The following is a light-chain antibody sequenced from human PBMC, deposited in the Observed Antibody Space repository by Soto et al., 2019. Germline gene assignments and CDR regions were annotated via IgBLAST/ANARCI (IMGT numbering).Light chain of an antibody. CDR1: QSVSSN. J-gene: IGKJ2*01. CDR2: FAS. Sequence: EIVMTQSPATLSVSPGERATLSCRASQSVSSNLAWYQQKPVQAPRLLIYFASTRATVIPARFSGSGSGTEFTLTISSLQSEDFAVYYCQQYNNWTPYTFGQGNNLEIK. V-gene: IGKV3-15*01. CDR3: QQYNNWTPYT.